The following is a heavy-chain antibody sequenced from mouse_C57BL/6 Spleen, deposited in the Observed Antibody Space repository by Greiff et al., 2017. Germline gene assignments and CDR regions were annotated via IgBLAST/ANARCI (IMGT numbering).Heavy chain of an antibody. J-gene: IGHJ1*03. V-gene: IGHV1-19*01. CDR2: INPYNGGT. CDR3: ARLATGRYFDV. Sequence: EVQLQQSGPVLVKPGASVKMSCKASGYTFTDYYMNWVKQSHGKSLEWIGVINPYNGGTSYNQKFKGKATLTVDKSSSTAYMELNSLTSEDSAVYYCARLATGRYFDVWGTGTTVTVSS. CDR1: GYTFTDYY. D-gene: IGHD4-1*02.